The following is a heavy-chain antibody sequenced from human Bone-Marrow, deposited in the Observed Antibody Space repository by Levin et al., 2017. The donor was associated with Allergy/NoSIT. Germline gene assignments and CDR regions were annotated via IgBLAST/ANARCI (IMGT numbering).Heavy chain of an antibody. CDR1: GFTFDDYA. J-gene: IGHJ3*02. CDR3: AKAEMGNYYDSSGYPKDAFDI. Sequence: GGSMRLSCAASGFTFDDYAMHWVRQAPGKGLEWVSGISWNSGSIGYADSVKGRFTISRDNAKNSLYLQMNSLRAEDTALYYCAKAEMGNYYDSSGYPKDAFDIWGQGTMVTVSS. V-gene: IGHV3-9*01. CDR2: ISWNSGSI. D-gene: IGHD3-22*01.